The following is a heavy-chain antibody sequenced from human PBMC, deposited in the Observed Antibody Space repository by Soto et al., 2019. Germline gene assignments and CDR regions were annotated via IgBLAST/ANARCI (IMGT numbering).Heavy chain of an antibody. CDR3: ASKRLYFYGLDV. CDR1: GFTFSYYW. J-gene: IGHJ6*02. Sequence: PGGSLRLSCAASGFTFSYYWMHWVRQAPGQGLVWVSRIHSDGSSTTYADSVKGRFTISRDNAKNSLYLQMTSLRAEDTAVYYCASKRLYFYGLDVWGQGTTVTVSS. V-gene: IGHV3-74*01. CDR2: IHSDGSST.